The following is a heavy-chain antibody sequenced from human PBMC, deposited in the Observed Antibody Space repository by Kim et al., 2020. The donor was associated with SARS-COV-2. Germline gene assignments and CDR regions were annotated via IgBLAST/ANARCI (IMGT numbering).Heavy chain of an antibody. V-gene: IGHV4-59*08. CDR3: ARQSRYYYDSSAIRDWSFDL. D-gene: IGHD3-22*01. Sequence: SETLSLSCTVSGGSITGYYWSWIRQPPGKGLEWIGYISYSGSTKYNPSLKSRITISLDTSKNQFSLRLSSVTAADTAVYYCARQSRYYYDSSAIRDWSFDLWGRGALLTVSS. CDR2: ISYSGST. CDR1: GGSITGYY. J-gene: IGHJ2*01.